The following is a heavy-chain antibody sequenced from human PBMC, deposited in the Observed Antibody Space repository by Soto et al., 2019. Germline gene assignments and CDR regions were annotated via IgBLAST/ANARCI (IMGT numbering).Heavy chain of an antibody. CDR3: ARHWQNSGWAMDV. CDR2: IYPGDSDT. J-gene: IGHJ6*02. D-gene: IGHD6-19*01. CDR1: GYSFTSYW. Sequence: GESLKISCXGSGYSFTSYWIGWVRQMPGKGLEWMGIIYPGDSDTRYSPSFQGQVTISADKSISTAYLQWSSLKASDTAMYYCARHWQNSGWAMDVWGQGTTVTVSS. V-gene: IGHV5-51*01.